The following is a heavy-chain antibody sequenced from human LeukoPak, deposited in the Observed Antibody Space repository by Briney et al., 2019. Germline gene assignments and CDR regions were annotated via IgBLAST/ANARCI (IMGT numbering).Heavy chain of an antibody. CDR2: ISYDGSNK. D-gene: IGHD3-22*01. CDR3: ARAAYDNSGYLTL. Sequence: PGGSLRLSCAASGFTFSSYAMHWVRQAPGKGLEWVAVISYDGSNKYYADSVKGRFAISRDSPKNTLYLQMNSLRAEDTAVYYCARAAYDNSGYLTLWGQGTLVTVSS. V-gene: IGHV3-30*09. CDR1: GFTFSSYA. J-gene: IGHJ4*02.